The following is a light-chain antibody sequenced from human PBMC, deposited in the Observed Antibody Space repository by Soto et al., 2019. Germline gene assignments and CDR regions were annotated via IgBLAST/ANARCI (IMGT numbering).Light chain of an antibody. CDR3: MHATQYRPYT. J-gene: IGKJ2*01. CDR1: QSLVHSDGNTY. Sequence: DIVLTQTPLSSPVTLGQPASISCRSSQSLVHSDGNTYLSCFHQRPGQPPRLLIDKVSNRFSGVPDRFSGSGAGTDFTLKISRVEAEDVGIYFCMHATQYRPYTFGQGTKLEIK. CDR2: KVS. V-gene: IGKV2-24*01.